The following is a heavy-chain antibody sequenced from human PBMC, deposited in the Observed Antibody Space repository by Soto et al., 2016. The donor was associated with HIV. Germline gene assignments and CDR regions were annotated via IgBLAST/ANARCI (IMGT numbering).Heavy chain of an antibody. Sequence: QVQLVQSGAEVKKPGSSVKVSCKASGGTFTTSAISWVRQAPGQGLDWMGGIIPILVITKYVQKFQGRVTITADKSTSTVYMELSTLRSDDTAVYYCARGPYYDDYPDYSYYYMDVWGKGTTVTVSS. J-gene: IGHJ6*03. CDR1: GGTFTTSA. CDR2: IIPILVIT. CDR3: ARGPYYDDYPDYSYYYMDV. D-gene: IGHD4-17*01. V-gene: IGHV1-69*10.